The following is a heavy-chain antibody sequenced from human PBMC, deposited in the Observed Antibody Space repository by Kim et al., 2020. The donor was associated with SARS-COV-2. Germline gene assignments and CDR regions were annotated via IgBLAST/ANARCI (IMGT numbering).Heavy chain of an antibody. CDR3: ARAGYYDISGYYGFFHH. V-gene: IGHV3-74*01. Sequence: VKGRFTITRDNAKNTLYLQMNSLRPEDTAVYYCARAGYYDISGYYGFFHHWGRGALVTVSS. D-gene: IGHD3-22*01. J-gene: IGHJ1*01.